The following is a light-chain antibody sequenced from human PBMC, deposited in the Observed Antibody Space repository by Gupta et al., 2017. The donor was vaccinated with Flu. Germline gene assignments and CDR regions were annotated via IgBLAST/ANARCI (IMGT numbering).Light chain of an antibody. J-gene: IGLJ2*01. CDR2: EDN. CDR1: ALPKKF. CDR3: YSTDNSGNLVV. V-gene: IGLV3-10*01. Sequence: SYELTQPPSVSVSPGQTARITCSGDALPKKFAYWYQQKSGQAPVLVISEDNTRPSGIPERFSGSSSGTVATLTISGAHLEGEADYFCYSTDNSGNLVVFGGGTKLTVL.